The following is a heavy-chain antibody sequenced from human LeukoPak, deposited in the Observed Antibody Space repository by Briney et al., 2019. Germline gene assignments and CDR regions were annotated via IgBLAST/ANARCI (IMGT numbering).Heavy chain of an antibody. V-gene: IGHV4-34*01. CDR2: INHSGST. CDR3: ARDSFWSGYYPLDC. J-gene: IGHJ4*02. D-gene: IGHD3-3*01. CDR1: GGSFSGYY. Sequence: SETLSLTCAVYGGSFSGYYWSWIRQPPVKGLEWIGEINHSGSTNYNPSLKSRVTISVDTSKNQFSLKLSSVTAADTAVYYCARDSFWSGYYPLDCWGQGTLVTVSS.